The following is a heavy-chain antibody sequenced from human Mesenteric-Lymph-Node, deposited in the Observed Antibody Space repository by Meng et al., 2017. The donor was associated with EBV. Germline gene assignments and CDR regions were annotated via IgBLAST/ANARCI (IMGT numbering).Heavy chain of an antibody. CDR2: TYYRSKWYN. V-gene: IGHV6-1*01. CDR1: GDSVSSSSAA. Sequence: QVQLQQSGPGLVKPSXXLPLTCVLSGDSVSSSSAAWTWIRQSPSRGLEWLGRTYYRSKWYNDYAVFVKSRITINPDTSKNQFSLQLNSVTPEDTAVYYCARGATSVFDLWGRGTLVTVSS. CDR3: ARGATSVFDL. J-gene: IGHJ2*01.